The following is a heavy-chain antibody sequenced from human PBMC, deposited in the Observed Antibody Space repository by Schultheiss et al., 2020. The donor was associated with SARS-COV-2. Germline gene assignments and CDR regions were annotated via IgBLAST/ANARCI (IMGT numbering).Heavy chain of an antibody. V-gene: IGHV4-34*01. J-gene: IGHJ4*02. CDR3: ARDDSSGWYGGVDY. Sequence: SQTLSLTCAVYGGSFSGYYWSWIRQPPGKGLEWIGEINHSGSTNYNPSLQSRITISVDTSKSQFSLRLRSVTAADTAVYYCARDDSSGWYGGVDYWGQGTLVTVSS. CDR2: INHSGST. CDR1: GGSFSGYY. D-gene: IGHD6-19*01.